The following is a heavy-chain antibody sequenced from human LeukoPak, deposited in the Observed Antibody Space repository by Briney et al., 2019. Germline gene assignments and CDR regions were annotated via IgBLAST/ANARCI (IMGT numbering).Heavy chain of an antibody. CDR2: ISYHGTDT. CDR3: VSRYGAPPY. CDR1: GFTFSSYA. J-gene: IGHJ4*02. Sequence: GGSLRLSCAASGFTFSSYAMHWVRQRPGEGLEWVGVISYHGTDTYFVESLKGRFTISRDNSKNTLYLQMSSLRTDDTAVYYCVSRYGAPPYWGQGTLVTVSS. D-gene: IGHD4/OR15-4a*01. V-gene: IGHV3-30*03.